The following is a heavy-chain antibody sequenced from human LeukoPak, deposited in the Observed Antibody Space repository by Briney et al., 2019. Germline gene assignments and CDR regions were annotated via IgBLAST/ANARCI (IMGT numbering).Heavy chain of an antibody. CDR3: ARDLPYYCSGGSCYSELTLDY. D-gene: IGHD2-15*01. CDR2: INPNSGGT. V-gene: IGHV1-2*02. J-gene: IGHJ4*02. CDR1: GYTFTDYY. Sequence: ASVKVSCKASGYTFTDYYMHWVRQAPGRGLEWMGWINPNSGGTNSAQKFQGRVTMTRDTSVSTAYMELSSLRSDDTAVYYCARDLPYYCSGGSCYSELTLDYWGQGTLVTVSS.